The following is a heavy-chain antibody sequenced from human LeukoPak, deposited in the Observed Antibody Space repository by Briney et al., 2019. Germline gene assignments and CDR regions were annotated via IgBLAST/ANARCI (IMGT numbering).Heavy chain of an antibody. V-gene: IGHV1-8*01. CDR3: ARTHLYDSSGYFRNWFDP. J-gene: IGHJ5*01. D-gene: IGHD3-22*01. CDR1: GYTFTSYD. Sequence: ASVKVSCKASGYTFTSYDINWVRQATGQGLEWMGWMNPNSGNTGYAQKLQGRVTMTTDTSTSTAYMELRSLRSDDTAVYYCARTHLYDSSGYFRNWFDPWGQGTLVTVSS. CDR2: MNPNSGNT.